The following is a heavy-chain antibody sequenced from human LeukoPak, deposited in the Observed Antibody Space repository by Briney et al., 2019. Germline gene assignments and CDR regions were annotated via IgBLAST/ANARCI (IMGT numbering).Heavy chain of an antibody. CDR3: ARDSITGTTNDY. CDR2: IKEDGSEK. CDR1: GFTFSTYW. D-gene: IGHD1-7*01. V-gene: IGHV3-7*01. Sequence: GGSLRLSCAASGFTFSTYWMSWVCQAPGKGLEWVANIKEDGSEKYYVDSVKGRFTISRDNAKNSLYLQMNSLRAEDTAVYYCARDSITGTTNDYWGQGTLVTVSS. J-gene: IGHJ4*02.